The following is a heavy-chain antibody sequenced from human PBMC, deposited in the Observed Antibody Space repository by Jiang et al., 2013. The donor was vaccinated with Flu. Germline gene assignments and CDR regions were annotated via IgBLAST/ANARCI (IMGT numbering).Heavy chain of an antibody. D-gene: IGHD2-2*01. J-gene: IGHJ4*02. Sequence: GAEVKKPGASVKVSCKASGGTFSRFAISWVRQAPGQGLEWMGGIVPFFGSVINAQKFKGRVTITADKSTSTAYMEVRALGSEDTAIYYCGRSVDVSSSPFDSWGQGTLVTVSS. V-gene: IGHV1-69*06. CDR2: IVPFFGSV. CDR1: GGTFSRFA. CDR3: GRSVDVSSSPFDS.